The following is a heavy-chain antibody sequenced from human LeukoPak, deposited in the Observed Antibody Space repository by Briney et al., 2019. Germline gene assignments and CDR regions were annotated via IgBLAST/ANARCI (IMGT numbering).Heavy chain of an antibody. CDR1: GGSITNYY. V-gene: IGHV4-59*01. Sequence: PSETLSLTCTVSGGSITNYYWSWIRQPPGKGLEWIGYISYSGNTFYNPSLKSRVTISVDSSKNQFSLKLTSVTAADTAVYCCARVVTGTSNFDYWGQGTLVTVSS. J-gene: IGHJ4*02. CDR3: ARVVTGTSNFDY. CDR2: ISYSGNT. D-gene: IGHD1-20*01.